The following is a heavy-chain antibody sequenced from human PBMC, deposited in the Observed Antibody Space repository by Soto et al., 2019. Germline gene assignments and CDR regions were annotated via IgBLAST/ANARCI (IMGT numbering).Heavy chain of an antibody. V-gene: IGHV3-15*01. Sequence: LSRTAAGCTCINACSSCVIKKQGKGLEWVGRIKSKTDGGTTDYAAPVKGRFTISRDDSKNTLYLQMNSLKTEDTAVYYCTTVLQIATLLGNWFDPWGQGTLVTVSS. CDR2: IKSKTDGGTT. J-gene: IGHJ5*02. CDR3: TTVLQIATLLGNWFDP. CDR1: GCTCINAC. D-gene: IGHD1-1*01.